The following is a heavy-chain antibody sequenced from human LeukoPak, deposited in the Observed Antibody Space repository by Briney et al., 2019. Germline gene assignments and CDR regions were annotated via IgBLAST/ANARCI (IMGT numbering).Heavy chain of an antibody. CDR1: GFTFDDYA. CDR3: ARDYSSSWLGLVDY. CDR2: ISWNSGSI. D-gene: IGHD6-13*01. V-gene: IGHV3-9*01. J-gene: IGHJ4*02. Sequence: GGSLRLSCAASGFTFDDYAMHWVRQAPGKGLEWVSGISWNSGSIGYADSVKGRFTISRDNAKNSLYLQMNSLRAEDTAVYYCARDYSSSWLGLVDYWGQGTLVTVSS.